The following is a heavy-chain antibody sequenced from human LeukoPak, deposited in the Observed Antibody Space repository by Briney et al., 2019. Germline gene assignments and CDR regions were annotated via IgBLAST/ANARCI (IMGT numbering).Heavy chain of an antibody. D-gene: IGHD4-17*01. CDR2: IYRSGST. V-gene: IGHV4-4*07. CDR3: ARSNDNGDYYFDS. J-gene: IGHJ4*02. Sequence: SETLSLTCSVSGGSISSYYWNWIRQPAGTGPEGIGRIYRSGSTNYSPSLKSRISMSIATSKSQFSLKLSSVTAADTAVYYCARSNDNGDYYFDSWGQGTLVTVSS. CDR1: GGSISSYY.